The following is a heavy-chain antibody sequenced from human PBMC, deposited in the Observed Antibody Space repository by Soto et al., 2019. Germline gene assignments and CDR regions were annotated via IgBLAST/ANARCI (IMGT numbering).Heavy chain of an antibody. V-gene: IGHV3-23*01. Sequence: PGGSLRLSCAASGFTFSSYAMSWVRQAPGKGLEWVSAISGSGGSTYYADSVKGRFTISRDNSKNTLYLQMNSLRAEDTAVYYCAKGGVRGVSPFPRDGMDVWGQGTTVTVSS. CDR1: GFTFSSYA. CDR2: ISGSGGST. J-gene: IGHJ6*02. D-gene: IGHD3-10*01. CDR3: AKGGVRGVSPFPRDGMDV.